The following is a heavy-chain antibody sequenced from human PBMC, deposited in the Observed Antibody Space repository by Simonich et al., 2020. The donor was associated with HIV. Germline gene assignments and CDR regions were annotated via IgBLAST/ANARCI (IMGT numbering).Heavy chain of an antibody. Sequence: QVQLQQWGAGLLKPSETLSLTCAVYGGSFSGYYWSWIRHPPGKGLVWIGEINHSGSTNYNPSLNSRVTISVDTSKNHFSLKLSSVTAADTAVYYCARGGYCSGGSCYPLFSRYGMDVWGQGTTVTVSS. CDR2: INHSGST. J-gene: IGHJ6*02. CDR3: ARGGYCSGGSCYPLFSRYGMDV. CDR1: GGSFSGYY. D-gene: IGHD2-15*01. V-gene: IGHV4-34*01.